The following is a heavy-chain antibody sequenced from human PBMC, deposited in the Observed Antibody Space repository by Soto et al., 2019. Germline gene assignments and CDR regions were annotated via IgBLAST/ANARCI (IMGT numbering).Heavy chain of an antibody. CDR1: GYTFTHYY. J-gene: IGHJ4*02. CDR2: INPDSGST. Sequence: QVQLVQSGAEVKKPGASVKLSCRTSGYTFTHYYIHWVRQAPGQGLEWLAIINPDSGSTNYAQDFQGTVTLSMDTSTTTGYMEPSGLRAGDTAIFYCARDLAAGDHWGQGTLVTVSS. CDR3: ARDLAAGDH. D-gene: IGHD6-13*01. V-gene: IGHV1-46*01.